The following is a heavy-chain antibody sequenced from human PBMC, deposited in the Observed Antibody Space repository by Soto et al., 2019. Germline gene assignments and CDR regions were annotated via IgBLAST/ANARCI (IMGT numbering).Heavy chain of an antibody. J-gene: IGHJ6*02. D-gene: IGHD3-3*01. V-gene: IGHV1-69*01. CDR1: GGTFSSYA. Sequence: QVQLVQSGAEVKKPGSSVKVSCKASGGTFSSYAISWVRQAPGQGLEWMGGIIPIFGTANYAQKFQGRVTITADESTSTAYMELSSLRSEDTAVYYCARGSAPTIFGVVITSDYYYYGMDVWGQGTTVTVSS. CDR2: IIPIFGTA. CDR3: ARGSAPTIFGVVITSDYYYYGMDV.